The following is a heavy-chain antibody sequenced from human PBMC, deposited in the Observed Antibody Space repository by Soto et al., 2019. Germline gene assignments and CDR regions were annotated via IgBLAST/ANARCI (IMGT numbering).Heavy chain of an antibody. J-gene: IGHJ4*02. D-gene: IGHD7-27*01. V-gene: IGHV1-18*01. CDR3: ARFGTGDRRFDY. CDR2: ISAYNVDT. CDR1: GYTFTSYG. Sequence: GASVKVSCKASGYTFTSYGISWVRQAPGQRLEWMGWISAYNVDTNYAQKLQGRVTMTTDSSTSTAYMELRSLRSDDTAVYYCARFGTGDRRFDYWGQGTLVTVSS.